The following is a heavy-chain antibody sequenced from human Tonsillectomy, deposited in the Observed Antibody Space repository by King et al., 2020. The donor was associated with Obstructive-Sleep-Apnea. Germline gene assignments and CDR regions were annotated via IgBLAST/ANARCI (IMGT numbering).Heavy chain of an antibody. V-gene: IGHV3-72*01. CDR3: ARGYYYGSGSSYY. CDR1: GFTFSDHY. D-gene: IGHD3-10*01. Sequence: VQLVESGGGLVRPGGSLRLSWEASGFTFSDHYMDWVRQAPGKGLEWVGRTRNKANSYTTEYAASVKGRFTISRDDSKNSLYLQMNSLKTEDTAVYYCARGYYYGSGSSYYWGQGTLVTVSS. CDR2: TRNKANSYTT. J-gene: IGHJ4*02.